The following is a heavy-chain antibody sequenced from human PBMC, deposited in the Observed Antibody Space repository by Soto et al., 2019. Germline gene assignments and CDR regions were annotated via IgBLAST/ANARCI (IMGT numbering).Heavy chain of an antibody. Sequence: EVQLVESGGGLVKPGGSLRLSCAASGFTFSSYSMNWVRQAPGKGLEWVSSISSSSSYIYYADSVKGRFTISRDNAKNSLYLQMNSLRAEDTAVYYCARFDGRAICAFDIWGQGTMVTVSS. J-gene: IGHJ3*02. V-gene: IGHV3-21*01. CDR2: ISSSSSYI. CDR1: GFTFSSYS. D-gene: IGHD3-9*01. CDR3: ARFDGRAICAFDI.